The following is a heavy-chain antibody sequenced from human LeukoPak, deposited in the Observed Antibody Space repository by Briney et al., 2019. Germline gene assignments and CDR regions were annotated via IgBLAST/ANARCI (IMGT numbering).Heavy chain of an antibody. CDR1: GGSISSGSYY. D-gene: IGHD4-23*01. V-gene: IGHV4-61*02. J-gene: IGHJ4*02. CDR2: IYTSGST. CDR3: ARVVRRNGARDY. Sequence: PSQTLSLTCTVSGGSISSGSYYWSWIPQPAGKGLEWIGRIYTSGSTNYNPSLKSRVTISVDTSKNQFSLKLSSVTAADTAVYYCARVVRRNGARDYWGQGTLVTVSS.